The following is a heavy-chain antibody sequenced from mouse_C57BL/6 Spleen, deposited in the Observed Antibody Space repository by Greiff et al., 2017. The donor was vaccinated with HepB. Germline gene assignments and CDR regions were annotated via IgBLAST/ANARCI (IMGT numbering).Heavy chain of an antibody. V-gene: IGHV1-64*01. CDR3: ARRNLWALDY. CDR2: IHPNSGST. J-gene: IGHJ2*01. D-gene: IGHD6-1*01. Sequence: QVQLKESGAELVKPGASVKLSCKASGYTFTSYWMHWVKQRPGQGLEWIGMIHPNSGSTNYNEKFKSKATLTVDKSSSTAYMQLSSLTSEDSAVYYCARRNLWALDYWGQGTTLTVSS. CDR1: GYTFTSYW.